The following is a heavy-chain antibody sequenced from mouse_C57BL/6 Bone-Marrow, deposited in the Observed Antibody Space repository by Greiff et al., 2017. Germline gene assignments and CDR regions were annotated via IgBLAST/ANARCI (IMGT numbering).Heavy chain of an antibody. J-gene: IGHJ2*01. Sequence: QVQLQQSGAELARPGASVKLSCKASGYTFTSYGISWVKQRTGQGLEWIGEIYPRSGNTYYNEKFKGKATLTADKSSSTAYMELRSLTSEDSAVYFCAREGADSSGPLGYWGQGTTLTVSS. CDR3: AREGADSSGPLGY. V-gene: IGHV1-81*01. CDR2: IYPRSGNT. D-gene: IGHD3-2*02. CDR1: GYTFTSYG.